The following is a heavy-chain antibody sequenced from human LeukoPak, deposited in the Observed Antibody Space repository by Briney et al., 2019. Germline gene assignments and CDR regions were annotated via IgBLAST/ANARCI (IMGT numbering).Heavy chain of an antibody. CDR2: ISQNGDNT. D-gene: IGHD3-10*01. V-gene: IGHV3-64D*06. J-gene: IGHJ4*02. CDR3: MNPNHYGSGR. CDR1: GFSFSSYV. Sequence: GGSLRLSCSVSGFSFSSYVLHWVRQAPGKGLESVSGISQNGDNTYYADSVKGRFTISRDNSENTLYLQMNSLRPEDTAVYYCMNPNHYGSGRWGQGTMVTVSS.